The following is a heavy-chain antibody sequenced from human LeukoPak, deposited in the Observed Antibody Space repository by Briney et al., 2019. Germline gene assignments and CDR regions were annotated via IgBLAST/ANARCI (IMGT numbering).Heavy chain of an antibody. CDR1: GDSTIYNY. D-gene: IGHD3-3*01. Sequence: SETLSLTCSVSGDSTIYNYWSWMRQPAGKGREWIGRIFSDGKINSSPYLERRVTMSVDNAKNQFSLRLSSLTAADTAVYYCARGPGVFGRIWYMDVWGQGTTVSVSS. CDR3: ARGPGVFGRIWYMDV. J-gene: IGHJ6*03. CDR2: IFSDGKI. V-gene: IGHV4-4*07.